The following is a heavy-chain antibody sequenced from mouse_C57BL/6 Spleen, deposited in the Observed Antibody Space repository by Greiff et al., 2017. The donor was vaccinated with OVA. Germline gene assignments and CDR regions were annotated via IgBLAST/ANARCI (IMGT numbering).Heavy chain of an antibody. CDR1: GYTFTSYW. J-gene: IGHJ4*01. V-gene: IGHV1-64*01. CDR2: IHPISGST. CDR3: ARWRDYYAMDY. Sequence: QVQLQQPGAELVKPGASVKLSCKASGYTFTSYWMHWVKQRPGQGLEWIGMIHPISGSTNYNEKFKSKATLTVDKSSSTAYMQLSSLTSEDAAVYYCARWRDYYAMDYWGQGTSVTVSS.